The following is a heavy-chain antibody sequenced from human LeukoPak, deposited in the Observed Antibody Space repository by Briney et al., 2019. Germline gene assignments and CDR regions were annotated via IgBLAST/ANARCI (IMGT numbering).Heavy chain of an antibody. CDR2: IYYSGST. D-gene: IGHD6-13*01. CDR3: AREDSSSGTFDY. J-gene: IGHJ4*02. CDR1: GGSISGYY. Sequence: PSETLSLTCTVSGGSISGYYWSWIRQPPGKGLEWIGYIYYSGSTNYNPSLKGRVTISIDTSKDQFSLKLSSVTAADTAVYYCAREDSSSGTFDYWGQGTLVTVSS. V-gene: IGHV4-59*01.